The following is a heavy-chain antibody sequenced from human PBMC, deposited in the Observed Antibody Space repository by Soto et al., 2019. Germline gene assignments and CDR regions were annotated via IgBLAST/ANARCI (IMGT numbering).Heavy chain of an antibody. CDR2: MHHGGNP. V-gene: IGHV4-4*02. D-gene: IGHD3-10*01. CDR3: ARTSGGTYSFDP. Sequence: QVQLQESGPGLVKPSGTLSLTCAVSGDSITNNNWWTWLRQSPGKGLEWIGEMHHGGNPDYNPSLRSGVTISVDKSKNQFSLHLSSVTAADSAVYYCARTSGGTYSFDPWGQGTLVTVSS. CDR1: GDSITNNNW. J-gene: IGHJ5*02.